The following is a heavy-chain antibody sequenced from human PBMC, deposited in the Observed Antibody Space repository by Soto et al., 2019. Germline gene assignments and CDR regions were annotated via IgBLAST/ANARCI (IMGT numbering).Heavy chain of an antibody. CDR1: GGSFSGYY. CDR2: INHSGST. V-gene: IGHV4-34*01. J-gene: IGHJ3*02. CDR3: APRTVVNDAFDI. Sequence: PSETLSLTCAVYGGSFSGYYWTWIRQPPGTGLEWIGEINHSGSTNYNPSLKSRVTISVDTSKNQFSLKLSSVTAADTAVYYCAPRTVVNDAFDIWGQGTMVTVSS. D-gene: IGHD2-15*01.